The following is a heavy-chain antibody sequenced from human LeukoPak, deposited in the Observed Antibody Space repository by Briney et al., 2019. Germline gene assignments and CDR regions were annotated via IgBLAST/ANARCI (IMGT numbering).Heavy chain of an antibody. Sequence: ASVKVSCKASGYTYTSYGISWVRQAPGQGLEWMGWISAYNGNKNYAQKLQGRVTMTTDTSTSTAYMELRSLRSDDTAVYYCAREGTVYDFWSGHNPYPYYYYGMDVWGQGTTVTVSS. CDR1: GYTYTSYG. J-gene: IGHJ6*02. V-gene: IGHV1-18*01. CDR2: ISAYNGNK. D-gene: IGHD3-3*01. CDR3: AREGTVYDFWSGHNPYPYYYYGMDV.